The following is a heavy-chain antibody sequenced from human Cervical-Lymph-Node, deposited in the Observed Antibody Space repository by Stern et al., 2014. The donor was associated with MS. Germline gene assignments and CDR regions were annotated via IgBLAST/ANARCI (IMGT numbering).Heavy chain of an antibody. D-gene: IGHD6-13*01. CDR3: ARHRQQTLYGMDV. J-gene: IGHJ6*02. V-gene: IGHV5-51*01. CDR1: GYSFTNYW. Sequence: EVQLVESGAEAKKPGESLKISCKGSGYSFTNYWIGWVRQMPGKGLEWMGVIYPGDSDTRYSPSFQGRVTISADKSISTAYLQWSSLKASDTAMYYCARHRQQTLYGMDVWGQGTTVTVSS. CDR2: IYPGDSDT.